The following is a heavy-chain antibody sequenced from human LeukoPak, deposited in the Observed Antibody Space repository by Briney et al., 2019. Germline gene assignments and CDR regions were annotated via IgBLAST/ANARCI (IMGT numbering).Heavy chain of an antibody. CDR3: ARVPAGEQRYGDLPY. CDR2: ISSSGSTI. D-gene: IGHD4-17*01. J-gene: IGHJ4*02. V-gene: IGHV3-48*03. Sequence: GGSLRLSCAASGFTFSSYEMNWVRQAPGKGLEWVSYISSSGSTIYYADSVKGRFTISRDNAKNSLYLQMNSLRAEDTAVYYCARVPAGEQRYGDLPYWGQGTLVTVSS. CDR1: GFTFSSYE.